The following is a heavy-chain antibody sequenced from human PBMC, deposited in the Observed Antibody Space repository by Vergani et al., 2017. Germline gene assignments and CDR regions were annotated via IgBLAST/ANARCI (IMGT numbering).Heavy chain of an antibody. J-gene: IGHJ4*02. Sequence: QVQLVESGGGVVQPGGSLRLSCAASGFTFTRVGMHWVRQAPGKGLEWVSFIRNDGSNKYYGDSVKGRFTISRDISKNTLYLEMNQVRPEDTAIYYCAKDNDALTCYWEGVDSWGQGTLVTVSS. CDR1: GFTFTRVG. CDR2: IRNDGSNK. V-gene: IGHV3-30*02. CDR3: AKDNDALTCYWEGVDS. D-gene: IGHD3-9*01.